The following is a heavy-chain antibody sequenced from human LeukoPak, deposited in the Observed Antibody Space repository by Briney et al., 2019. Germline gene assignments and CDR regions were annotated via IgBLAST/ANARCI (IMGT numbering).Heavy chain of an antibody. J-gene: IGHJ5*02. CDR1: GYTFTSYG. CDR2: ISVYNGNT. V-gene: IGHV1-18*01. Sequence: GASVKVSCKASGYTFTSYGISWVRQAPGQGLEWMGWISVYNGNTNYAQKLQGRVTMTEDTSTDTAYMELSSLRSEDTAVYYCATDSTGSSWYRDWFDPWGQGTLVTVSS. CDR3: ATDSTGSSWYRDWFDP. D-gene: IGHD6-13*01.